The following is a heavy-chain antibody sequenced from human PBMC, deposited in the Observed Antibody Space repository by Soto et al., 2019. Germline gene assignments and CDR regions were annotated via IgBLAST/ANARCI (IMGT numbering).Heavy chain of an antibody. D-gene: IGHD2-2*01. Sequence: GGSLRLSCAASGFTFSSYAMSWVRQAPGKGLEWVSAISGSGGSTYYADSVKGRFTISRDNSKNTLYLQMNSLRAEDTAVYYCAKPTLVDPPRYYGMDVWGQGTTVTVSS. CDR2: ISGSGGST. V-gene: IGHV3-23*01. CDR1: GFTFSSYA. CDR3: AKPTLVDPPRYYGMDV. J-gene: IGHJ6*02.